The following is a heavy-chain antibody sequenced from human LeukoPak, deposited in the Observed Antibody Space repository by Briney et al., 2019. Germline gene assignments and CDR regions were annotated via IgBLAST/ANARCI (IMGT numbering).Heavy chain of an antibody. CDR3: ASYGRGYSSSGAGYFQH. Sequence: SETLSLTCTVSGGSISSYYWSWIRQPPGKGLEWVGYIYYSGGTNYNPSLKSRVTISVDTSKNQFSLKLSSVTAADTAVYYCASYGRGYSSSGAGYFQHWGQGTLVTVSS. CDR1: GGSISSYY. J-gene: IGHJ1*01. V-gene: IGHV4-59*01. D-gene: IGHD6-13*01. CDR2: IYYSGGT.